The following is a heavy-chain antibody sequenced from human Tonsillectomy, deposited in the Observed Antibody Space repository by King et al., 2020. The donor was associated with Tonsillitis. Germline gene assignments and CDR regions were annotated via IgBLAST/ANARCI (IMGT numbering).Heavy chain of an antibody. CDR2: INPNSGDT. D-gene: IGHD1-26*01. V-gene: IGHV1-2*02. J-gene: IGHJ4*02. Sequence: VQLVESGAEVKKPGASVKVSCKASGYTFRGHYMNWVRQAPGQGLEWMGWINPNSGDTNYAHKFKGRVTMTRDTSISTAYMELSRLRSDDTAAYYCAREMGGNYYDAFDFWGQGTLVTVSS. CDR3: AREMGGNYYDAFDF. CDR1: GYTFRGHY.